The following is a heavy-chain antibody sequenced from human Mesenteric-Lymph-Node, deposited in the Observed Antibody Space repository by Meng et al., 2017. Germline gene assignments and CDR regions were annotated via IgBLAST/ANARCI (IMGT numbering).Heavy chain of an antibody. CDR1: GGSIRSGGYY. CDR3: ARLSGYFVRYWYFDL. CDR2: IYYSGCT. Sequence: VAREESGRALVVRSQSLSLTCTVSGGSIRSGGYYWSWNRQHPGKGLEWIGYIYYSGCTYYHLSLKSRVTISVDTSKDQFSLKLSSVTAADTAVYYWARLSGYFVRYWYFDLWGRGTLVTVSS. J-gene: IGHJ2*01. V-gene: IGHV4-31*03. D-gene: IGHD3-22*01.